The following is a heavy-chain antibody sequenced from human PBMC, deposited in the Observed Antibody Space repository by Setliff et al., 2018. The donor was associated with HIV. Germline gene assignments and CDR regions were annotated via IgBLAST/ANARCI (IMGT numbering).Heavy chain of an antibody. CDR2: IYTSGRT. J-gene: IGHJ4*02. D-gene: IGHD2-15*01. CDR3: ARSGCKGGSCWSHSVMVY. V-gene: IGHV4-61*02. CDR1: GGSISSGSYY. Sequence: SETLSLTCTVSGGSISSGSYYWSWIRQPAGKGPGWIGRIYTSGRTTYNPSLMSRVNISVDMSKNQLFLNLTSMSAADSAVYYCARSGCKGGSCWSHSVMVYWGQGALVTVSS.